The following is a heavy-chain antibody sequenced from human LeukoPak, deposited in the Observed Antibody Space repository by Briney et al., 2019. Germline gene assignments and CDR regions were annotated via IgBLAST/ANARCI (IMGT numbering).Heavy chain of an antibody. V-gene: IGHV3-66*01. CDR3: AREDYYGSGSWD. D-gene: IGHD3-10*01. CDR1: GFTVTSNY. J-gene: IGHJ3*01. CDR2: SNSGGNT. Sequence: GGSLRLSCAASGFTVTSNYMSWVRQAPGKGLEWVSVSNSGGNTFYADSGMAIFTISRDNSMNTVYLQMNSLRAEDTAVYYCAREDYYGSGSWDWGQGTMVTVSS.